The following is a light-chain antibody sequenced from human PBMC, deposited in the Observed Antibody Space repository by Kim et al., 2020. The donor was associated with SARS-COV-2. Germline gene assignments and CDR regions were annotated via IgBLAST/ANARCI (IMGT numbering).Light chain of an antibody. CDR3: QHRGNWPPLT. Sequence: STVEMATLTCRASQSVSNYMAWYQQKPGQAPRILIEDASKRAAGIPARFSGRGSGTDFTLTISSLEPEDSAVYYCQHRGNWPPLTFGGGTKVDIK. CDR2: DAS. V-gene: IGKV3-11*01. J-gene: IGKJ4*01. CDR1: QSVSNY.